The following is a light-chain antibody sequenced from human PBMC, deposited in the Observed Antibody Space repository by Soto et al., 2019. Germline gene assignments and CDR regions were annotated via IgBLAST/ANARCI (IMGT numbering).Light chain of an antibody. J-gene: IGKJ2*01. CDR3: PTYGSSSLYA. V-gene: IGKV3-20*01. CDR1: QTVNISY. CDR2: GAA. Sequence: EIVLTQSPGTLSLSPGERATLSCRASQTVNISYLAWYQQKPGQATRLLIYGAAGRATGIPDRFSGSGSWKDFALTISRLEPEDFAVYYCPTYGSSSLYAFCQGTKLEIK.